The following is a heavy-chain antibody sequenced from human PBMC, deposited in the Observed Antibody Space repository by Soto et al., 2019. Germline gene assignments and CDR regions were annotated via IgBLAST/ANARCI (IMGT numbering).Heavy chain of an antibody. CDR3: AIPRAGSGSYFGYWFYP. CDR2: IIPIFGTA. CDR1: GGTFSSYA. Sequence: QVQLVQSGAEVKKPGSSVKVSCKASGGTFSSYAISWVRQAPGQGLEWMGGIIPIFGTANYAQKFQGRVTIAADDSTSTASMELSSLRSEDTAVYYCAIPRAGSGSYFGYWFYPWGLGTLVTVAS. D-gene: IGHD1-26*01. V-gene: IGHV1-69*01. J-gene: IGHJ5*02.